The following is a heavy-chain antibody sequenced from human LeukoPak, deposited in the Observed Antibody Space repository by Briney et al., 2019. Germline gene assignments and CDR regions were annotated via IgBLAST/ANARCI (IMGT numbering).Heavy chain of an antibody. CDR2: INPNSGNT. J-gene: IGHJ5*02. D-gene: IGHD6-19*01. V-gene: IGHV1-8*02. CDR3: ARGSSGWYHNWFDP. CDR1: GYTFTGYY. Sequence: ASVKVSCKASGYTFTGYYMHWVRQAPGQGLEWMGWINPNSGNTGYAQKFQGRVTMTRNTSISTAYMELSSLRSEDTAVYYCARGSSGWYHNWFDPWGQGTLVTVSS.